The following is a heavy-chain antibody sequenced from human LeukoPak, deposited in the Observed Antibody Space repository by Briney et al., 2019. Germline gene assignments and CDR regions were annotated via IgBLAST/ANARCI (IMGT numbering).Heavy chain of an antibody. J-gene: IGHJ6*03. Sequence: GGSLRLSCAASGFTFSSYAMHWVRQAPGKGLEWVAVISYDGSNKYYADSVKGRFTISRDNSKNTLYLQMNSLRAEDTAVYYCAKGGSGSYPYYYYYMDVWGKGTTVTVSS. V-gene: IGHV3-30*01. CDR3: AKGGSGSYPYYYYYMDV. CDR1: GFTFSSYA. CDR2: ISYDGSNK. D-gene: IGHD3-10*01.